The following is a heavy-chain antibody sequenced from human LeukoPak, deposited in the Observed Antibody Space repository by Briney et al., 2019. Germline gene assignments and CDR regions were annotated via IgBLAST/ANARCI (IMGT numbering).Heavy chain of an antibody. CDR3: ARDARGYSYIDY. V-gene: IGHV4-59*13. CDR2: IYYSGST. CDR1: GGSISSYY. J-gene: IGHJ4*02. D-gene: IGHD5-18*01. Sequence: SETLSLTCTVSGGSISSYYWSWIRQPPGKGLEWIAYIYYSGSTNCNPSLKSRVTISVDTSKNQFSLKLSSVTAADTAVYYRARDARGYSYIDYWGQGTLVTVSS.